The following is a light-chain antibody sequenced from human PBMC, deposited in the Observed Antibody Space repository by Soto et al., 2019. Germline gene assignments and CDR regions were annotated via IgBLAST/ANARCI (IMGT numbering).Light chain of an antibody. CDR1: QSISSY. CDR2: DAS. V-gene: IGKV3-11*01. CDR3: QQRFTWPS. J-gene: IGKJ3*01. Sequence: ETVLTQSPATLYLSPGARATLSCRASQSISSYLAWYQQKPGQAPRLLIYDASNRATGIPARFSGSGSGTDFTLTSSSLEPEDFAVYYCQQRFTWPSFGPGTKVDIK.